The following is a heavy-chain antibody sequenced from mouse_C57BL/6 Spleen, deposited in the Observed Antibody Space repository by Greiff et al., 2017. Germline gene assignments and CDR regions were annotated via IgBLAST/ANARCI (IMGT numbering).Heavy chain of an antibody. D-gene: IGHD1-1*01. V-gene: IGHV2-5*01. J-gene: IGHJ4*01. CDR2: IWRGGST. Sequence: QVQLQQSGPGLVQPSQSLSITCTVSGFSLTSYGVHWVRQSPGKGLEWLGVIWRGGSTDYNAAFMSRLSITKDNSKSQVFFKMNSLQADDTAIYYCAKKITTVPKSYYYAMDYWGQGTSVTVSS. CDR3: AKKITTVPKSYYYAMDY. CDR1: GFSLTSYG.